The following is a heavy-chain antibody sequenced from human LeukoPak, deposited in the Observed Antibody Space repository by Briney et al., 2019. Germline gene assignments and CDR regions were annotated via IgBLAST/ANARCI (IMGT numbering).Heavy chain of an antibody. CDR2: INPNTGAT. Sequence: ASVKVSCKASGYTFTGYYMHWVRQAPGQGLEWMGWINPNTGATNYAQKFQGRVTMTRDTSINTAYMELSRLRSDDTAIYYCARDSSLPPFDYWGQGTLVSVSS. V-gene: IGHV1-2*02. CDR3: ARDSSLPPFDY. D-gene: IGHD2/OR15-2a*01. CDR1: GYTFTGYY. J-gene: IGHJ4*02.